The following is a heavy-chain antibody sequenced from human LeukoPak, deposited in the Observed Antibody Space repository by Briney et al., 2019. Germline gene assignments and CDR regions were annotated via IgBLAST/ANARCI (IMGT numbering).Heavy chain of an antibody. D-gene: IGHD6-13*01. V-gene: IGHV3-23*01. Sequence: GGSLRLSCAASGFSFSNYAMSWVRQAPGKGLEWVSGISGGGGSTYYAASVKGRFTISRDNSKNTLYLQMNSLRAEDTAVYYCARGGIAAAGKGDFYFDYWGQGTLVTVSS. CDR1: GFSFSNYA. J-gene: IGHJ4*02. CDR2: ISGGGGST. CDR3: ARGGIAAAGKGDFYFDY.